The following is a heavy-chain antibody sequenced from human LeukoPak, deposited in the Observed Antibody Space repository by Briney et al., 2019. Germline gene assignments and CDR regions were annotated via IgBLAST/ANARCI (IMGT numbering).Heavy chain of an antibody. D-gene: IGHD4-17*01. CDR1: GFTFSSYG. V-gene: IGHV3-30*02. CDR3: AKRYGDYGTFDY. Sequence: GGSLRLSCAASGFTFSSYGMHWVRQAPGQGLEWVAFIRYDGSNKYYADSVKGRFTMSRDNSKNTLYLQMNSLRAEDTAVYYCAKRYGDYGTFDYWGQGTLVTVSS. J-gene: IGHJ4*02. CDR2: IRYDGSNK.